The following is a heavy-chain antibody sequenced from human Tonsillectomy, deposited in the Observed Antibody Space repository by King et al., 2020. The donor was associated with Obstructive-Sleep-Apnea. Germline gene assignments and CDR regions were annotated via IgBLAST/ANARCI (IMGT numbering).Heavy chain of an antibody. Sequence: QLQESGPGLVKPSETLSLTCTVSGDSITSYYWSWIRQPPGKGLEWIGYIYYDGNTYSNPSLKNRVTLSLDTSKNQFSLKLSSVTAADTAVYYCARGLGSGYSDAWGQGTLVTVSS. CDR2: IYYDGNT. D-gene: IGHD3-3*01. CDR3: ARGLGSGYSDA. CDR1: GDSITSYY. V-gene: IGHV4-59*01. J-gene: IGHJ5*02.